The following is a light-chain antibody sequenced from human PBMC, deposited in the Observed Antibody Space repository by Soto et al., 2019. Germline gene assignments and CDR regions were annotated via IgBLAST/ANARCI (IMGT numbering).Light chain of an antibody. CDR1: QSVSTTY. Sequence: EIVLTQSPGTLSLSPGERATLSCRASQSVSTTYLTWYQQKPGQAPRLLVYGPSSRATGVPDRFSGSGSGSDFTLTISSLEPEDFAVYYCQQRSNWPPFFGPGTKVDIK. J-gene: IGKJ3*01. V-gene: IGKV3D-20*02. CDR2: GPS. CDR3: QQRSNWPPF.